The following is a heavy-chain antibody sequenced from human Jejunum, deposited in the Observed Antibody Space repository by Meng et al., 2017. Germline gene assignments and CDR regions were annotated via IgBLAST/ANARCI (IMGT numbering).Heavy chain of an antibody. CDR3: AKDPGYSLGTSYDDY. Sequence: GGSLRLSCAASGFTVSSNYMSWVRQAPGKGLEWVSVIHSGGDTYYSDSVKGRFTISRDNSKNTLYLQMNSLRAEDTALYHCAKDPGYSLGTSYDDYWGQGKLVTVAS. V-gene: IGHV3-53*05. J-gene: IGHJ4*02. CDR2: IHSGGDT. D-gene: IGHD3-10*01. CDR1: GFTVSSNY.